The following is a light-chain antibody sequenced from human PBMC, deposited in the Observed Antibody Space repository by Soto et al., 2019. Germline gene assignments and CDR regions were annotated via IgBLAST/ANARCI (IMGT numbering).Light chain of an antibody. CDR1: QSVSSSY. CDR3: QQYNNWQWT. V-gene: IGKV3-15*01. J-gene: IGKJ1*01. Sequence: EIVLTQSPATLSLSPGERATLSCRASQSVSSSYLAWYQQKPGQAPRLLIYGASTGATGIPARFSGSGSGTEFTLTISSLQSEDFAVYYCQQYNNWQWTFGQGTKVDIK. CDR2: GAS.